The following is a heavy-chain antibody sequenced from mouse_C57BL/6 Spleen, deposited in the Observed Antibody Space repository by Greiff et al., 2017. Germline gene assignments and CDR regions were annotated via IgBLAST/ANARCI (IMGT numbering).Heavy chain of an antibody. CDR2: IDPSDSYT. V-gene: IGHV1-69*01. D-gene: IGHD2-1*01. J-gene: IGHJ2*01. CDR3: SYGNFDY. Sequence: VQLQQPGAELVMPGASVKLSCKASGYTFTSYWLHWVKQRPGQGLEWIGEIDPSDSYTNYNQKFKGKSTLTVDKSSSTAYMQLSSLTSEDSAVYYCSYGNFDYWGQGTTLTVSS. CDR1: GYTFTSYW.